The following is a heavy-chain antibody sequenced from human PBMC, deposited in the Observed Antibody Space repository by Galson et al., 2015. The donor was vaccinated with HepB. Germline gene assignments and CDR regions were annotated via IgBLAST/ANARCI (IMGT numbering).Heavy chain of an antibody. J-gene: IGHJ5*01. CDR3: AKGYGLFDS. V-gene: IGHV3-23*01. D-gene: IGHD5-18*01. CDR2: ISGNGDST. CDR1: GFAFDTHA. Sequence: GFAFDTHAMSWVRQAPGRGLEWISGISGNGDSTFYADSVKGRFTVSRDNSNNMLYLQMNSLRAEDAGLYFCAKGYGLFDSWGQGILVTVSS.